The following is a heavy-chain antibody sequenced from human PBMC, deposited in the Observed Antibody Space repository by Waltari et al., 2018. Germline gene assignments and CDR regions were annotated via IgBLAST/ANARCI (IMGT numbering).Heavy chain of an antibody. CDR2: FSGSGGST. CDR3: AKDLYSGSYYDPSGFDY. J-gene: IGHJ4*02. D-gene: IGHD1-26*01. CDR1: GFTFSSYA. Sequence: EVQLLESGGGLVQPGGSLRLSCAASGFTFSSYAMSWVRQAPGKGLEWVSAFSGSGGSTYYADSVKGRFTISRDNSKNTLYLQMNSLRAEDTAVYYCAKDLYSGSYYDPSGFDYWGQGTLVTVSS. V-gene: IGHV3-23*01.